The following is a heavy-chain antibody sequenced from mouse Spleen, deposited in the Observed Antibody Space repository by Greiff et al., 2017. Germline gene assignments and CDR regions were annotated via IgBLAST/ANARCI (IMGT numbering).Heavy chain of an antibody. CDR3: ARQGGTWGWFAY. D-gene: IGHD3-3*01. V-gene: IGHV5-9*04. J-gene: IGHJ3*01. Sequence: EVKVEESGGGLVKLGGSLKLSCAASGFTFSSYAMSWVRQTPEKRLEWVATISSGGGNTYYPDSVKGRFTISRDNAKNTLYLQMSSLKSEDTAMYYCARQGGTWGWFAYWGQGTLVTVSA. CDR1: GFTFSSYA. CDR2: ISSGGGNT.